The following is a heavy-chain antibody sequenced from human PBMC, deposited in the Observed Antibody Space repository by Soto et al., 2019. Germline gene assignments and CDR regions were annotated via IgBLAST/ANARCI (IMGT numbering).Heavy chain of an antibody. J-gene: IGHJ6*02. CDR3: ARGCSSTSCYWVYYYYGMDV. CDR1: GGSFSCYY. CDR2: INHSGST. Sequence: SETLSLTCAVDGGSFSCYYWILIRQPPGKGLEWIGEINHSGSTNYNPSLKSRVTISVDTSKNQFSLKLSSVTAADTAVYYCARGCSSTSCYWVYYYYGMDVWGQGTTVTVSS. V-gene: IGHV4-34*01. D-gene: IGHD2-2*01.